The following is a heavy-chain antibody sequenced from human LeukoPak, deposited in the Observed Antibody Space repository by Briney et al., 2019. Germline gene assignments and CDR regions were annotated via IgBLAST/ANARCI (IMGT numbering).Heavy chain of an antibody. Sequence: PSQTLSLTXTVSGGSISSGSYYWSWIRQPAGKGLEWIGRIYTSGSTNYNPSLKSRVTITVGTSKNQFSLKLSSVTAADTAVYYCARGRPTVTTDYWGQGTLVTVSS. V-gene: IGHV4-61*02. D-gene: IGHD4-17*01. CDR1: GGSISSGSYY. CDR3: ARGRPTVTTDY. CDR2: IYTSGST. J-gene: IGHJ4*02.